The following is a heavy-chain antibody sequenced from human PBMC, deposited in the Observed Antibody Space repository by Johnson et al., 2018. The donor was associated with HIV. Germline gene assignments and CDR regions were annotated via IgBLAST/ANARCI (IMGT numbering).Heavy chain of an antibody. Sequence: QVQLVESGGGVVQPGKSLTLSCVGSGLSFSNFGIHWVRQAPGKGPEWVSSITGNGDKTYYADSVKGRFTMSRDNSKNTLYLHMKSLRPEDTSIYYCARVMVQGDAFDIWGQGTMVTVSS. CDR3: ARVMVQGDAFDI. D-gene: IGHD3-10*01. V-gene: IGHV3-30*03. J-gene: IGHJ3*02. CDR2: ITGNGDKT. CDR1: GLSFSNFG.